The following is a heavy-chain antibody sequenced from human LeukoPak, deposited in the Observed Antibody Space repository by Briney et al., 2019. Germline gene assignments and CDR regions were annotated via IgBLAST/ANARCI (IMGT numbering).Heavy chain of an antibody. CDR2: IYYSGST. V-gene: IGHV4-30-4*08. Sequence: SETLSLTCTVSGGSISSGDYYWSWIRQPPGKGLEWIGYIYYSGSTYYNPSLKSRVTISVDTSKNQFSLKLSSVTAADTAVYYCARVSSITMVRGVENWFDPWGQGTLVTVSS. CDR1: GGSISSGDYY. D-gene: IGHD3-10*01. J-gene: IGHJ5*02. CDR3: ARVSSITMVRGVENWFDP.